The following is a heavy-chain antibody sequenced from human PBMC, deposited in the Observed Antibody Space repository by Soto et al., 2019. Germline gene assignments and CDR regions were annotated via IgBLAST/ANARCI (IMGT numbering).Heavy chain of an antibody. J-gene: IGHJ4*02. CDR3: ATSYGSGYRAFDY. D-gene: IGHD3-10*01. CDR1: GDTFSFYT. V-gene: IGHV1-69*02. Sequence: QVQLVQSGAELKKPGSSVKVSCKASGDTFSFYTINWVRQAPGLGLEWMGRVNPILSMSNYAQKFQGRVTRTADKSTSTAYMELRSLRSEDTAFYYCATSYGSGYRAFDYWGQGALVTVSS. CDR2: VNPILSMS.